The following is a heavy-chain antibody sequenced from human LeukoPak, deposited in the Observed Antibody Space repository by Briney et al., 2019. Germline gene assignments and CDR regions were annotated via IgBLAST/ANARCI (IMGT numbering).Heavy chain of an antibody. CDR1: GGPISSYY. Sequence: SETLSLTCTVSGGPISSYYWSWIRQPPGKGLEWIGYIYYSGSTNYNPSLKSRVTISVDTSKNQFSLKLSSVTAADTAVYYCARLPENYYYYMDVWGKGTTVTVSS. D-gene: IGHD1-14*01. CDR2: IYYSGST. V-gene: IGHV4-59*01. CDR3: ARLPENYYYYMDV. J-gene: IGHJ6*03.